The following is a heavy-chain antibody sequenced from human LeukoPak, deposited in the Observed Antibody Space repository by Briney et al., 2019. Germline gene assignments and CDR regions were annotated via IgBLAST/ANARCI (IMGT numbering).Heavy chain of an antibody. Sequence: GGSLRLSCAASGFTFSSYGMHWVRQAPGKGLEWVAFIRYDGSNKYYADSVKGRFTISRDNSKNTLYLQMNSLRAEDTAVYYCARDRDSTLPPDYVDAFDIWGQGTMVTVSS. CDR1: GFTFSSYG. V-gene: IGHV3-30*02. CDR3: ARDRDSTLPPDYVDAFDI. CDR2: IRYDGSNK. J-gene: IGHJ3*02. D-gene: IGHD4-17*01.